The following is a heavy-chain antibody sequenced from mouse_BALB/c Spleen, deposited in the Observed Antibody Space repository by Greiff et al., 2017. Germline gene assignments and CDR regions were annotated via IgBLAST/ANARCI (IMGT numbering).Heavy chain of an antibody. J-gene: IGHJ3*01. Sequence: VQLQQSGPELVKPGASVKISCKASGYSFTGYYMHWVKQSHVKSLEWIGRINPYNGATSYNQNFKDKASLTVDKSSSTAYMELHSLTSEDSAAYYCARDGSYVGFAYWGQGTLVTVSA. CDR1: GYSFTGYY. D-gene: IGHD1-1*02. CDR3: ARDGSYVGFAY. V-gene: IGHV1-31*01. CDR2: INPYNGAT.